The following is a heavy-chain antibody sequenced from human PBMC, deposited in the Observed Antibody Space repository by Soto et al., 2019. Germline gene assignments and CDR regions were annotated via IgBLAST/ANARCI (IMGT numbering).Heavy chain of an antibody. CDR1: GFTFSSYA. CDR2: ISGSGGST. V-gene: IGHV3-23*01. CDR3: ANSIAAAVFGYYYGMDV. Sequence: EVQLLESGGGLVQPGGSLRLSCAASGFTFSSYAMSWVRQAPGKGLEWVSAISGSGGSTYYADSVKGRFTISRDISKNTLYLQMNSLRAEDTAVYYCANSIAAAVFGYYYGMDVWGQGTTVTVSS. D-gene: IGHD6-13*01. J-gene: IGHJ6*02.